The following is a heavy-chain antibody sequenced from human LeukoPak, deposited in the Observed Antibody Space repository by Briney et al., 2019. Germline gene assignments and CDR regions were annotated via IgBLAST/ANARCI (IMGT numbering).Heavy chain of an antibody. CDR1: GFTLSSFW. CDR2: INSDATNT. J-gene: IGHJ4*02. V-gene: IGHV3-74*01. CDR3: ARGGWGSSVYFDT. Sequence: GGSLRLSCATSGFTLSSFWMHWVRQPPGKGLVWVSRINSDATNTNYADSVKGRFTISRDNTKNTVYLQMNSLGAEDTAVYYCARGGWGSSVYFDTWGQGALVTVSS. D-gene: IGHD3-10*01.